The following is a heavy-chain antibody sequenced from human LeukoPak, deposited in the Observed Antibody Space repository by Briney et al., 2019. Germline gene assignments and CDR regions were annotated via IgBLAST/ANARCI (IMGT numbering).Heavy chain of an antibody. V-gene: IGHV3-9*03. CDR2: ISWNSGSI. CDR1: GFTFDDYA. D-gene: IGHD2-2*01. Sequence: GRSLRLSCAASGFTFDDYAMHWVRQAPGKGLEWVSGISWNSGSIGYADSVKGRFTISRDNAKNSLYLQMNSLRAEDMALYYCAKEGIVVVPAAMRGDYYCYYMDVWGKGTTVTVSS. J-gene: IGHJ6*03. CDR3: AKEGIVVVPAAMRGDYYCYYMDV.